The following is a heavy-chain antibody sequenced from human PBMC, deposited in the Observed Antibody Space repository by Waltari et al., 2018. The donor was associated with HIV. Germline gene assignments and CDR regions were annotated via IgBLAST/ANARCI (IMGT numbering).Heavy chain of an antibody. J-gene: IGHJ4*02. CDR2: IYYSGST. D-gene: IGHD3-9*01. CDR3: ARQDYDILTGAGN. Sequence: QLQLQESGPGLVKPSETLSLTCTVSGGSISSSSYYWGWIRQPPGKGLEWIGSIYYSGSTYYTPALKSRVTISVDTSKNQFSLKLSSVTAADTAVYYCARQDYDILTGAGNWGQGTLVTVSS. CDR1: GGSISSSSYY. V-gene: IGHV4-39*01.